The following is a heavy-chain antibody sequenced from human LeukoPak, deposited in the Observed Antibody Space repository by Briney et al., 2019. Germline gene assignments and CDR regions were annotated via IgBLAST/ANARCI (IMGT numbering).Heavy chain of an antibody. CDR3: AKGGRPHQNDY. CDR1: GFTFSTYP. J-gene: IGHJ4*02. V-gene: IGHV3-23*01. Sequence: GGPLRLSCAASGFTFSTYPMSWARLARGEGLEWVSTVSPSGDDTYYVDSVEGRFTISRDNYRITLYLQMNSLRAEDTAVYHCAKGGRPHQNDYLGQGTLVNVSS. CDR2: VSPSGDDT.